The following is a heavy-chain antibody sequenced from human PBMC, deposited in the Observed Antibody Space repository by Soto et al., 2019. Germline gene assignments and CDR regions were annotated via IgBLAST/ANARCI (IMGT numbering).Heavy chain of an antibody. CDR1: GFTFTSSA. D-gene: IGHD2-8*01. CDR2: IAVGSGYT. J-gene: IGHJ4*02. Sequence: EASVKVSCKASGFTFTSSAFQGVRQARGQRLEWIGWIAVGSGYTNYAQRFQDRVTLTRDMSTATTYMELSRLTSGDTAIYYCAADATAWQQMVPSDYWGQGTLVTVSS. V-gene: IGHV1-58*01. CDR3: AADATAWQQMVPSDY.